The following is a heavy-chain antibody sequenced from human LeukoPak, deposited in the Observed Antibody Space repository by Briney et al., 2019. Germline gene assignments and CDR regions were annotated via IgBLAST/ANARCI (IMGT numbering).Heavy chain of an antibody. V-gene: IGHV4-59*01. D-gene: IGHD3-22*01. CDR2: IYYSGST. CDR3: ARDRYDSSGYYHSPAGFDY. CDR1: GGSISSYY. Sequence: SETLSLTCTVSGGSISSYYWSWIRQPPGKGLGWIGYIYYSGSTNYNPSLKSRVTISVDTSKNQFSLKLSSVTAADTAVYYCARDRYDSSGYYHSPAGFDYWGQGTLVTVSS. J-gene: IGHJ4*02.